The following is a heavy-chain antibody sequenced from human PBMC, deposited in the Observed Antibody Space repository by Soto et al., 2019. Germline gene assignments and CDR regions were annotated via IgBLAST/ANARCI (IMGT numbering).Heavy chain of an antibody. D-gene: IGHD3-10*01. J-gene: IGHJ4*02. V-gene: IGHV1-18*01. CDR3: ARVDPRGVAVVRDY. CDR2: ISGFNGQT. CDR1: GNTSASHG. Sequence: ASVKVSCKASGNTSASHGFSWVRQAPGQGLEWMGWISGFNGQTNYALKFQGRVTLTTDTSTSTAYMELRSLRSDDTAVYFCARVDPRGVAVVRDYWGQG.